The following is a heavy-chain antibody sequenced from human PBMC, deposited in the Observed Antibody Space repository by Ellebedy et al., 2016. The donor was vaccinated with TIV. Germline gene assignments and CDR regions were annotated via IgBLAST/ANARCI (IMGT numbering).Heavy chain of an antibody. D-gene: IGHD2-15*01. V-gene: IGHV3-7*03. CDR3: ARDIGLCNGDSCYFDY. CDR2: INQDGSVK. CDR1: GFTFSNAW. J-gene: IGHJ4*02. Sequence: GESLKISCAASGFTFSNAWMNWVRQAPGKGLEWVTNINQDGSVKHYVGSVKGRFTISRDNAKNSQYLQMNSLRAEDTAVYYCARDIGLCNGDSCYFDYWGRGTLVTVSS.